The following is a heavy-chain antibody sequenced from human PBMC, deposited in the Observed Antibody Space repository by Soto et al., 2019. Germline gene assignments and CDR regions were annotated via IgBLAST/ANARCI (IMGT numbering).Heavy chain of an antibody. V-gene: IGHV4-4*02. CDR2: MSHIGSV. D-gene: IGHD6-19*01. CDR1: GVSIGSNYY. Sequence: QVLLQASGPGLEQPSGTLSLSCVVSGVSIGSNYYWGWVRQPPGKGLEWLGVMSHIGSVNYNPSLKSRVTISMDKSQNQFSLKLNSVTAADTAVYYCARSLGWYAIDYWGQGTLVIVSS. CDR3: ARSLGWYAIDY. J-gene: IGHJ4*02.